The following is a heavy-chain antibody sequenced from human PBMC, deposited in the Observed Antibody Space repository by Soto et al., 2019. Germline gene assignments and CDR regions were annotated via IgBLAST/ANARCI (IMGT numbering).Heavy chain of an antibody. CDR3: ARGGPFLGYYYYGMDV. CDR1: GGSFSCYY. D-gene: IGHD7-27*01. V-gene: IGHV4-34*01. Sequence: SETLSLTCAVYGGSFSCYYWSWIRQPPGKGLEWIGEINHSGSTNYNPSLKSRVTISVDTSKNQFSLKLSSVTAADTAVYYCARGGPFLGYYYYGMDVWGQGTTVTVSS. J-gene: IGHJ6*02. CDR2: INHSGST.